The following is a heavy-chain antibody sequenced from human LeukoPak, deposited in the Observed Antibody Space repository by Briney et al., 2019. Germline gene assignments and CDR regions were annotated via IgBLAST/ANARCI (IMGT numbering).Heavy chain of an antibody. CDR3: ARASPGDFWSGYYVFDY. J-gene: IGHJ4*02. V-gene: IGHV4-4*07. CDR1: GGSISSYY. D-gene: IGHD3-3*01. Sequence: SETLSLTCTVSGGSISSYYWSWIRQPAGKGLEWIGRIYTSGSTNYNPSLESRVTMSVDTSKNQFSLKLSSVTAADTAVYYCARASPGDFWSGYYVFDYWGQGTLVTVSS. CDR2: IYTSGST.